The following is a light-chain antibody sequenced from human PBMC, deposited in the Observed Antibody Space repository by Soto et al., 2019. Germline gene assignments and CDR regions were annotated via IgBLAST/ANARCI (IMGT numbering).Light chain of an antibody. J-gene: IGLJ1*01. V-gene: IGLV2-11*01. CDR2: AVS. CDR3: CSFAGSGTQYV. Sequence: HSVLTQPRSVSGSPRQSVTISCTGTNSDVGSYNSVSWYQQLPGKAPKLMISAVSQRPSGVPDRFSGSRSGNTASLTISGLQAEDEADYYCCSFAGSGTQYVFGTGTKVNVL. CDR1: NSDVGSYNS.